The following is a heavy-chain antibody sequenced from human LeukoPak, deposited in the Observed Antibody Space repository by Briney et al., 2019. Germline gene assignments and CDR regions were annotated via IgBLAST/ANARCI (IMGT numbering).Heavy chain of an antibody. Sequence: GGSLRLSCAASGFTFSSYSMNWVRQAPGKGLEWVSSISSSSSYINYADSVKGRFTISRDNAKNSLYLQMNSLRAEDTAVYYCARGGAARLDYWGQGTLVTVSS. CDR1: GFTFSSYS. CDR2: ISSSSSYI. D-gene: IGHD6-6*01. CDR3: ARGGAARLDY. J-gene: IGHJ4*02. V-gene: IGHV3-21*01.